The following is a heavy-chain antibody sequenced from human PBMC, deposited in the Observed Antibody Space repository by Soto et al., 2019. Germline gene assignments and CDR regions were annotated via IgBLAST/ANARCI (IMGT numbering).Heavy chain of an antibody. Sequence: QVQLVQSVAGVTSPGCSLKVSCKTSGGSFSTDASSWVRQPPGQGLAWVGCTSPTLRTTNYAQMFRGRVTISADESTRTAYMELSSLRSEDKYMYCGEREWARTNGWPRSPNYGMDVWGQGTTVTVSS. CDR3: EREWARTNGWPRSPNYGMDV. V-gene: IGHV1-69*01. CDR1: GGSFSTDA. D-gene: IGHD6-19*01. J-gene: IGHJ6*02. CDR2: TSPTLRTT.